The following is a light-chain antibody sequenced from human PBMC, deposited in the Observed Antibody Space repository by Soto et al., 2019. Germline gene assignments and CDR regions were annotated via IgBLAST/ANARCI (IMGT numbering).Light chain of an antibody. Sequence: QSVLTQPPSASGSPGQSVTISCTGTSSDVGGYNFVSWYQQHPGKAPKVMIYEVNKRPSGVPDRFSASKSGNTASLTVSRLQAEDEANYYCSSYAGSNNLVFGGGTKVT. J-gene: IGLJ2*01. CDR3: SSYAGSNNLV. CDR2: EVN. V-gene: IGLV2-8*01. CDR1: SSDVGGYNF.